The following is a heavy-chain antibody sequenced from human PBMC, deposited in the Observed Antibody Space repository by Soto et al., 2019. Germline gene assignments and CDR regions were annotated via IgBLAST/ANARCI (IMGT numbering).Heavy chain of an antibody. V-gene: IGHV3-48*02. J-gene: IGHJ6*02. D-gene: IGHD5-12*01. CDR1: GFSFSDYS. Sequence: PGGSLRLSCAASGFSFSDYSMNWVRQAPGKGLEWLSYISRSSTIYYADSVKGRFTISRDNAKNSLYLQMNSLRDEDTAVYYCAREGKRVDCGMDVWGQGTTVTVSS. CDR2: ISRSSTI. CDR3: AREGKRVDCGMDV.